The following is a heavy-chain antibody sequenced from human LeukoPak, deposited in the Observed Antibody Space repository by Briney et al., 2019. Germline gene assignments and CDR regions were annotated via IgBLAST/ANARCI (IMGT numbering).Heavy chain of an antibody. CDR2: IYYSGST. J-gene: IGHJ3*02. Sequence: SETLSLTCTVSGGSISSSSYYWGWIRQPPGKALEWIGSIYYSGSTYYNPSLKSRVTISVDTSKNQFSLKLSSVTAADTAVYYCARGDSSSYDAFDIWGQGTMVTVSS. V-gene: IGHV4-39*07. CDR1: GGSISSSSYY. D-gene: IGHD6-13*01. CDR3: ARGDSSSYDAFDI.